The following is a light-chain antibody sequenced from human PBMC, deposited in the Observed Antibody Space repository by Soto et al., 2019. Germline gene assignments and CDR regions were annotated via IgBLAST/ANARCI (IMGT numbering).Light chain of an antibody. CDR1: QTIDTA. CDR2: RAS. CDR3: QQYGRFLT. Sequence: DIQMTQSPSTLSASVGDRVTITCRASQTIDTALAWYQQKPGQAPHLLIYRASNLESGVPSRFSGSGSGTEFTLAISSLQPDDFATYYCQQYGRFLTFGQGTKLELK. V-gene: IGKV1-5*03. J-gene: IGKJ2*01.